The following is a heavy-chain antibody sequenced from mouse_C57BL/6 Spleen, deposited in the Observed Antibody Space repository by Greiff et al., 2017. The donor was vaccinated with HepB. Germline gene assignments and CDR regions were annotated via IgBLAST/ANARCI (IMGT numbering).Heavy chain of an antibody. CDR1: GFTFSSYT. CDR2: ISGGGGNT. D-gene: IGHD2-4*01. J-gene: IGHJ3*01. Sequence: EVHLVESGGGLVKPGGSLKLSCAASGFTFSSYTMSWVRQTPEKRLEWVATISGGGGNTYYPDSVKGRFTISRDNAKNTLYLQLSSLRSEDTALYYCARRDDYDGGGFAYWGQGTLVTVSA. V-gene: IGHV5-9*01. CDR3: ARRDDYDGGGFAY.